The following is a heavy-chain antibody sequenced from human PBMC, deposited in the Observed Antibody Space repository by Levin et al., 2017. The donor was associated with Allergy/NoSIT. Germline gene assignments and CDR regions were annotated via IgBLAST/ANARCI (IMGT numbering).Heavy chain of an antibody. CDR1: GFTFSSYA. CDR2: ISYDGGNK. D-gene: IGHD3-10*01. CDR3: ARGAHYDRGTYYQTLYYFDH. J-gene: IGHJ4*02. Sequence: LTCAASGFTFSSYAIHWVRQAPGKGLEWVAVISYDGGNKYYTDSVKGRFTISRDNSKNTLGLQMDSLRAEDTAVYYCARGAHYDRGTYYQTLYYFDHWGQGTLVTVSS. V-gene: IGHV3-30*04.